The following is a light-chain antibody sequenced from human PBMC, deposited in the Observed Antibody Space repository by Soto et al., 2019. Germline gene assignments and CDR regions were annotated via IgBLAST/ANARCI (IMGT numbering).Light chain of an antibody. V-gene: IGKV3-20*01. J-gene: IGKJ1*01. CDR2: GVS. Sequence: EIVLTQSPATLSLSPGEGATLSCRASQSVSSYLAWYQQKPGQAPRLFIYGVSSRATGIPDRFSGSGSGTDFTLTISRLEPEDFAVYYCEQYGSSPRTFGQGTKVDIK. CDR1: QSVSSY. CDR3: EQYGSSPRT.